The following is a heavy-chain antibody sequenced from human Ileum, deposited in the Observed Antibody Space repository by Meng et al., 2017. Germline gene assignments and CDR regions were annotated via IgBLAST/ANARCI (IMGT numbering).Heavy chain of an antibody. CDR3: AAGRGNVVMTAPGRDF. Sequence: EVQRLESGGGLVQPGGSLRLTCATSGFTFDSYAMTWVRQAPGKGLEWVSGISGSGGSTYYADSVRGRFTISRDYSKNTLYLQMNSVRAEDTAVYYCAAGRGNVVMTAPGRDFWGQGTLVTVSS. J-gene: IGHJ4*02. CDR1: GFTFDSYA. CDR2: ISGSGGST. V-gene: IGHV3-23*01. D-gene: IGHD2-15*01.